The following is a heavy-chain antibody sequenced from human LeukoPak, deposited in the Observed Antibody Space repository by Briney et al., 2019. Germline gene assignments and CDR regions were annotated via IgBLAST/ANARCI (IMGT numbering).Heavy chain of an antibody. CDR1: GFAFSSYA. V-gene: IGHV3-23*01. D-gene: IGHD1/OR15-1a*01. J-gene: IGHJ6*02. CDR3: AKVAAGTLIDV. CDR2: ISTTGADT. Sequence: GGSLRLSCATSGFAFSSYAMSWVRQAPGQGLEWVSGISTTGADTYYADSVKGRLTVSRDNFKNMLYLQMNSLRAEDTAIYYCAKVAAGTLIDVWGQGTTVIVSS.